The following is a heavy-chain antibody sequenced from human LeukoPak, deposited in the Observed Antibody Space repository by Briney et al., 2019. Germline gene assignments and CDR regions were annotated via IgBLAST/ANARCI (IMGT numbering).Heavy chain of an antibody. V-gene: IGHV3-48*01. D-gene: IGHD3-3*01. J-gene: IGHJ4*02. CDR2: ISSSSSTI. CDR1: GFTFSSYS. Sequence: HPGGSLRLSCAASGFTFSSYSMNWVRQAPGKGLEWVSYISSSSSTIYYADSVKGRFTISRDNAKNSLYLQMNSLRAEDTAVYYCARERSGLDYWGQGTLVTVSS. CDR3: ARERSGLDY.